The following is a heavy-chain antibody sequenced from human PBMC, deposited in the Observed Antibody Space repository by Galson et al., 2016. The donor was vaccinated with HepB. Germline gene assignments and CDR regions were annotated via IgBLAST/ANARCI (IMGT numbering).Heavy chain of an antibody. CDR2: ISGSGGST. CDR3: AKDVSYSDYGPYHYFYGLDV. CDR1: GFTFSDYY. D-gene: IGHD4-17*01. V-gene: IGHV3-23*01. Sequence: SLRLSCAASGFTFSDYYMSWIRQAPGEGLEWASSISGSGGSTYYADSVKGRFTISRDNSKNRLYLQMNSLRAEDTAIYYCAKDVSYSDYGPYHYFYGLDVWGKGTTVTVSS. J-gene: IGHJ6*04.